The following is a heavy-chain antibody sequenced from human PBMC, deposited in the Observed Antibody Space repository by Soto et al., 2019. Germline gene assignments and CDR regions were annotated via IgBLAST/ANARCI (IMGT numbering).Heavy chain of an antibody. D-gene: IGHD3-10*01. J-gene: IGHJ4*02. CDR2: INHSGST. CDR3: ARGERIRYYYGAGSYDPFDY. V-gene: IGHV4-34*01. Sequence: SETLSLTCAVYGGSFSGYYWSWIRQPPGKGLEWIGEINHSGSTNYNPSLKSRVTISVDTSKNQFSLKLSSVTAADTAVYYCARGERIRYYYGAGSYDPFDYWGQGTLVTVSS. CDR1: GGSFSGYY.